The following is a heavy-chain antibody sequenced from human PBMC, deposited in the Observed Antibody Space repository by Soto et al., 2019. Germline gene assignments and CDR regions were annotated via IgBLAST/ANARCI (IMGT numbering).Heavy chain of an antibody. Sequence: QVQLQESGPGLVKPSETLSLTCTVSGGSVSSGSYYWSWIRQPPGKGLEWIGYIYYSGSTNYNPSLXXRXTXYVDTSKNHFSLRLSSVTAADTAVYYCARGLDWFDPWGQGTLVTVSS. CDR1: GGSVSSGSYY. J-gene: IGHJ5*02. CDR3: ARGLDWFDP. V-gene: IGHV4-61*03. CDR2: IYYSGST.